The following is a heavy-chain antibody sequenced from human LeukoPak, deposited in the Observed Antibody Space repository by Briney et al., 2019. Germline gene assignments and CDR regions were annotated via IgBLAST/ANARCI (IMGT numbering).Heavy chain of an antibody. D-gene: IGHD2-15*01. CDR3: ARDRDVDDFDS. CDR2: IFSSGSS. V-gene: IGHV4-4*07. J-gene: IGHJ4*01. CDR1: GGSISSYS. Sequence: SSETLSLTCSVSGGSISSYSWSWIRQPAGKGLDWIGRIFSSGSSKYNPSLKSRVIMSVDTSKNQFSLKLTSVTAADTAVYYCARDRDVDDFDSWGHGTLVTVSS.